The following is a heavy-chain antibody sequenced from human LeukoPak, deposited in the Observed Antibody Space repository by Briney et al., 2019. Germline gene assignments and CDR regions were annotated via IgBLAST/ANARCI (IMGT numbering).Heavy chain of an antibody. CDR1: GGSISSSSYY. V-gene: IGHV4-39*01. Sequence: PSETLSLTCTVPGGSISSSSYYWGWIRQPPRKRLEWIGTVYYSGITYYNPSLKSRVTISIDTSKNQFSLKLSSVTAADTAVYYCARQGSGNYLSPVNYWGQGTLVTVSS. D-gene: IGHD1-26*01. CDR3: ARQGSGNYLSPVNY. CDR2: VYYSGIT. J-gene: IGHJ4*02.